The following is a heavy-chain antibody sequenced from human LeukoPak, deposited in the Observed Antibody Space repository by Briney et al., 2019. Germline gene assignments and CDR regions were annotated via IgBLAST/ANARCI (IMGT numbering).Heavy chain of an antibody. CDR2: ISAYNGNT. Sequence: ASVKVSCKASGYTFTSYGISWVRQAPGQGLEWMGWISAYNGNTNYAQKLQGRVTMTTDTSTSTAYMELRSLRSDDTAVYYCARDSPLHNYDILTGYSSWFDPWGQGTLVTVSS. J-gene: IGHJ5*02. CDR1: GYTFTSYG. D-gene: IGHD3-9*01. V-gene: IGHV1-18*01. CDR3: ARDSPLHNYDILTGYSSWFDP.